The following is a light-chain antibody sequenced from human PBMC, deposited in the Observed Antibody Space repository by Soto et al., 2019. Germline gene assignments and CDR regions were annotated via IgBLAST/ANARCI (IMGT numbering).Light chain of an antibody. Sequence: EIVRTQSPLSLPVTPGESASISCRSSQSLLHNNGNTLLDWYLQKPGQPPQLLIYLVSRLASGAPDRVSGSGSGTDFTLTISTVEADDGGIYYCMQALQTPRTFGQGTKLEI. J-gene: IGKJ1*01. CDR1: QSLLHNNGNTL. CDR2: LVS. CDR3: MQALQTPRT. V-gene: IGKV2-28*01.